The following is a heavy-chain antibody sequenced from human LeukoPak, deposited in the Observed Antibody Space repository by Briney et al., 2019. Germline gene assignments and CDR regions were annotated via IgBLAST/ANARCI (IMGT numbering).Heavy chain of an antibody. J-gene: IGHJ4*02. D-gene: IGHD1-20*01. Sequence: SETLSLTCTVSGGSISSSSYYWGWIRQPPGKGPEWIGSIYYSGSTYYNPSLKSRVTISVDTSKNQFSLKLISVTAADTAVYYCARHLRYSWNFDYWGQGTLVTVSS. CDR3: ARHLRYSWNFDY. V-gene: IGHV4-39*01. CDR2: IYYSGST. CDR1: GGSISSSSYY.